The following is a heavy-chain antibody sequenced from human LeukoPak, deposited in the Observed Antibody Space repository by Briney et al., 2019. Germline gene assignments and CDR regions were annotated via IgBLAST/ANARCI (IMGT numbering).Heavy chain of an antibody. CDR3: ARRLPRGVVVPAAIDWFDP. D-gene: IGHD2-2*01. V-gene: IGHV1-8*01. Sequence: ASVTVSCKASGYTFTSYDINWVRQAPGQGLEWMGWMNPNSGNTDYAQKFQGRVTMTRNTSISTAYMELSSLRSEDTAVYYCARRLPRGVVVPAAIDWFDPWGQGTLVTVSS. J-gene: IGHJ5*02. CDR1: GYTFTSYD. CDR2: MNPNSGNT.